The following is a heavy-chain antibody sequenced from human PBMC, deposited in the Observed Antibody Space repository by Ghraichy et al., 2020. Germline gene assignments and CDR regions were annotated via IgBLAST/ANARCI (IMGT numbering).Heavy chain of an antibody. Sequence: ASVKVSCKASGYTFTSYGISWVRQAPGQGLEWMGWISAYNGNTNYAQKLQGRVTMTTDTSTSTAYMELRSLRSDDTAVYYCARARRTGYSSSWYSSGDGMDVWGQGTTVTVSS. J-gene: IGHJ6*02. CDR1: GYTFTSYG. CDR3: ARARRTGYSSSWYSSGDGMDV. CDR2: ISAYNGNT. D-gene: IGHD6-13*01. V-gene: IGHV1-18*01.